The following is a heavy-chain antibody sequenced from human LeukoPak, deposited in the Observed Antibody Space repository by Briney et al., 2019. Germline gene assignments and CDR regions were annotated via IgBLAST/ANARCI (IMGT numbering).Heavy chain of an antibody. D-gene: IGHD6-19*01. V-gene: IGHV3-30-3*01. CDR2: ISYDGSNK. CDR3: AREMQGIAVAFDY. Sequence: GGSLRLSCAASGFTFSSYAMHWVRQAPGKGLEWVAVISYDGSNKYYADSVKGRFTISRDNSKNTLYLQMNSLRAEDTAVYYCAREMQGIAVAFDYWGQGTLVTVSS. J-gene: IGHJ4*02. CDR1: GFTFSSYA.